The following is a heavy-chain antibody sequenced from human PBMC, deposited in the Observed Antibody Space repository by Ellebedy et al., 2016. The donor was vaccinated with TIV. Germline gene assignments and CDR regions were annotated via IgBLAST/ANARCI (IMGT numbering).Heavy chain of an antibody. CDR2: SHFIGNT. D-gene: IGHD1-7*01. J-gene: IGHJ5*02. CDR3: ARAAWNYVRKAADWFDP. V-gene: IGHV4-59*12. CDR1: GGSLNLYY. Sequence: SETLSLTXTVSGGSLNLYYWSWIRQTPGKGLEWIGYSHFIGNTTYNPSLESRVTLSVDTSKKECSLHLYSVTAADTAVYYCARAAWNYVRKAADWFDPWGQGTLVTVSS.